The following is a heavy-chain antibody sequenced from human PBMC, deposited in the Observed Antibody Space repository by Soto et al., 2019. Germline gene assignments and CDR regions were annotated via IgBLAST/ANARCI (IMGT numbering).Heavy chain of an antibody. J-gene: IGHJ6*02. CDR1: GFTFSSYS. D-gene: IGHD3-16*01. CDR2: ISSSSSTI. V-gene: IGHV3-48*01. Sequence: PGGSLRLSCAASGFTFSSYSMNWVRQAPGKGLEWVSYISSSSSTIYYADSVKGRFTISRDNAKNTLYLQMNSLRAEDTAVYYCARVGGYYYYGMDVWGQGTTVTVSS. CDR3: ARVGGYYYYGMDV.